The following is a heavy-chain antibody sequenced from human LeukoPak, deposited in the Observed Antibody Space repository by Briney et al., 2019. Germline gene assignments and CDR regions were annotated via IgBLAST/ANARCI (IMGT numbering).Heavy chain of an antibody. V-gene: IGHV3-30-3*01. J-gene: IGHJ4*02. Sequence: SGTSLRLSCAASGFTFSSHNMHWVRQAPGKGLEWVALISNDGINKYYADSVKGRFTISRDNSKTTLYLQMNGLRGEETAVYYXXXXXGYSYGHRIDYWGQGTLVTVSS. CDR1: GFTFSSHN. CDR2: ISNDGINK. D-gene: IGHD5-12*01. CDR3: XXXXGYSYGHRIDY.